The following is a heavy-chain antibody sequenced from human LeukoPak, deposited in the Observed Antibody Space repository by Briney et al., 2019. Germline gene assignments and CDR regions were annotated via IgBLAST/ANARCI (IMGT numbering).Heavy chain of an antibody. Sequence: GGSLRLSCVASGFTFSSYEMNWVRQAPGKGLEWLSYIGSSDSTTHYADSVKGRFTISRDKAKNSLYLQMNSLRAEDTAVYYCARDLHYYGSGSPAFDYWGQGTLVTVSS. CDR3: ARDLHYYGSGSPAFDY. CDR1: GFTFSSYE. J-gene: IGHJ4*02. D-gene: IGHD3-10*01. V-gene: IGHV3-48*03. CDR2: IGSSDSTT.